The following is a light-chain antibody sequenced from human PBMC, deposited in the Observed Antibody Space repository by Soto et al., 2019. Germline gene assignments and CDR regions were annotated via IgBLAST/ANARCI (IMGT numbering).Light chain of an antibody. CDR3: QQSYTTPWT. J-gene: IGKJ1*01. V-gene: IGKV1-27*01. CDR1: QGIGNY. Sequence: DIQMTQSPSSLSASVGDRVTITCRASQGIGNYLAWYQQKPGKVPKLLIYAASTLQSGVPSRFSGSGSGTDFTLTISSLQPEDVATYYCQQSYTTPWTFGQGTKVEIK. CDR2: AAS.